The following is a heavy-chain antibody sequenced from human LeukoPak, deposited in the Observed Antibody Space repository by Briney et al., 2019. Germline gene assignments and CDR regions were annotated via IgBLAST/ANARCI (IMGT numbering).Heavy chain of an antibody. Sequence: PSETLSLTCTVPGGSISSYYWSWVRQPPGKGLEWVGYIYYSGSTNYNPSLKSRVTISVDTSKNQFSLKLSSVTAADTAVYYCARDFGSGFDPWGQGTLVTVSS. CDR3: ARDFGSGFDP. D-gene: IGHD2-15*01. CDR2: IYYSGST. V-gene: IGHV4-59*01. CDR1: GGSISSYY. J-gene: IGHJ5*02.